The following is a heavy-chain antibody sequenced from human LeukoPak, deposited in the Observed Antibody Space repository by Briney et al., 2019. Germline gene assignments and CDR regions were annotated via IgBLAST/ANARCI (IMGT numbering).Heavy chain of an antibody. Sequence: ASVKVSCKSSGYTSTSYGISWVRQAPGQGLEWMGWISAYNGNTNYAQKLQGRVTMTTDTSTSTAYMELRSLRSDDTAVYYCARTYCSSTSCFLDYWGQGTLVTVSS. CDR3: ARTYCSSTSCFLDY. CDR2: ISAYNGNT. D-gene: IGHD2-2*01. J-gene: IGHJ4*02. V-gene: IGHV1-18*01. CDR1: GYTSTSYG.